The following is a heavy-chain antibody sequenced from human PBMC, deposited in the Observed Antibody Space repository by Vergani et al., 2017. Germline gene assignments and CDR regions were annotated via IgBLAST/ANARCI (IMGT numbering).Heavy chain of an antibody. V-gene: IGHV4-39*01. CDR2: IYYSGST. Sequence: QVQLQESGPGLVKPSETLSLTCPVSNDSVSNTFYYWGWLRQTPGKGLEWIGSIYYSGSTYDNPSLESQVTMFVDTAKSQFSLKLSSVTAADTAVYYCTRHCAVVADNNWFDPWGQGTLVTVSS. J-gene: IGHJ5*02. D-gene: IGHD2-15*01. CDR1: NDSVSNTFYY. CDR3: TRHCAVVADNNWFDP.